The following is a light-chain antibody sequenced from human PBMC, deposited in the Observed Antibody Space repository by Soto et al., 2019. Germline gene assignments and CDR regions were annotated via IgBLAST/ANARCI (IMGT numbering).Light chain of an antibody. CDR3: QQYGISSHT. J-gene: IGKJ2*01. CDR2: GAS. Sequence: EVVLTQSPGTLSLSPGERATLSCRASQSISSSYLAWYQQRPGQAPRLLIHGASSRATGIPDRFSGSASGPDFSLTISRLEPEDFAVYYCQQYGISSHTFGQGTKLEIK. V-gene: IGKV3-20*01. CDR1: QSISSSY.